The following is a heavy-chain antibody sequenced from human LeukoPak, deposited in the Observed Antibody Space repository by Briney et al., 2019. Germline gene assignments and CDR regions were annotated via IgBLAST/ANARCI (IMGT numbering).Heavy chain of an antibody. J-gene: IGHJ4*02. Sequence: PGGSLRLSCAASGFIFDECAMHWVRQAPGKGLEWVSAINWNSVNIGYADSVKGRFIISRDNAKNSLYLQMNSLRAEDTALYYCAKDMGIGDGYNKAFDYWGQGTLVTVSS. CDR2: INWNSVNI. CDR3: AKDMGIGDGYNKAFDY. CDR1: GFIFDECA. D-gene: IGHD5-24*01. V-gene: IGHV3-9*01.